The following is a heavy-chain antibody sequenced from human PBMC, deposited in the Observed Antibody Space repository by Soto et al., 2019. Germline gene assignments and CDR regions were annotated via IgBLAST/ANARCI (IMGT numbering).Heavy chain of an antibody. D-gene: IGHD4-17*01. CDR2: SIPIVGTA. Sequence: GSSVKVSCKASGGTFSSYAIRWVRQAPGQGLEWMGGSIPIVGTANYAEKFQGRVTITADESTSTAYMELSSLRSEDTAVYYCAREESRLRRWFDPWGQGSLVTVTS. V-gene: IGHV1-69*01. J-gene: IGHJ5*02. CDR1: GGTFSSYA. CDR3: AREESRLRRWFDP.